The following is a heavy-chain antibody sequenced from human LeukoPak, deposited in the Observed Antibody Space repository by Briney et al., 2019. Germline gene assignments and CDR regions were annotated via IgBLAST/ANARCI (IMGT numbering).Heavy chain of an antibody. J-gene: IGHJ6*03. CDR2: ISGSGGST. Sequence: PGGSLRLSCAASGFTFSSYAMSWVRQAPGKGLEWVSAISGSGGSTYYADSVKGRFTISRDNSKNTLYLQMNSLRAEGTAVYYCAKGRTYYYYYMDVWGKGTTVTVPS. V-gene: IGHV3-23*01. CDR1: GFTFSSYA. CDR3: AKGRTYYYYYMDV.